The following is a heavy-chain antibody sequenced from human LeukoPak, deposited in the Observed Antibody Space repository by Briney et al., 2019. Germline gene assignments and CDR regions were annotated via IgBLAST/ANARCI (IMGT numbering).Heavy chain of an antibody. CDR3: ARSDLFDSSGWYLNYYYYMDV. CDR1: GGSFSGYY. J-gene: IGHJ6*03. CDR2: IYYSGST. Sequence: SETLSLTCAVYGGSFSGYYWSWIRQPPGKGLEWIGYIYYSGSTNYNPSLKSRVTISVDTSKNQFSLKLSSVTAADTAVYYCARSDLFDSSGWYLNYYYYMDVWGKGTTVTVSS. D-gene: IGHD6-19*01. V-gene: IGHV4-59*01.